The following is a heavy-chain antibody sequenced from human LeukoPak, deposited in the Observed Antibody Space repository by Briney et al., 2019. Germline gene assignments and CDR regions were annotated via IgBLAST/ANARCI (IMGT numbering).Heavy chain of an antibody. Sequence: SETLSLTCAVSGGSISSGGYSWSWIRQPPGKGLEWIGYIYHSGSTYYNPSLKSRVTISPDRSKNQFSLNLSSVTAADTAMYYCARSAYCSGGSCRLNDAFDIWGQGTMVTVSS. J-gene: IGHJ3*02. CDR3: ARSAYCSGGSCRLNDAFDI. D-gene: IGHD2-15*01. CDR2: IYHSGST. CDR1: GGSISSGGYS. V-gene: IGHV4-30-2*01.